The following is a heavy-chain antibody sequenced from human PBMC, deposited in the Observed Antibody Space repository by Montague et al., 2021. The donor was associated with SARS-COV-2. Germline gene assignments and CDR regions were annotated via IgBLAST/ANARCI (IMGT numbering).Heavy chain of an antibody. CDR3: ARRGYTGSDYFDY. CDR1: GFSISSGFY. J-gene: IGHJ4*02. Sequence: SETLSLTCSVSGFSISSGFYWAWIRQSPGKGPEWIGTVYHSGYTHYNPSLKGRVTVSIDTSENQFSLTVTSVTAADTAVYFCARRGYTGSDYFDYWGQGTLVTVSS. V-gene: IGHV4-38-2*01. CDR2: VYHSGYT. D-gene: IGHD5-12*01.